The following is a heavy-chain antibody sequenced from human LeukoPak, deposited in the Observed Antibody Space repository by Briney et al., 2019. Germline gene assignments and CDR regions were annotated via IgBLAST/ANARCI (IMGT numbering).Heavy chain of an antibody. CDR2: ISYDGSNK. Sequence: GGSLRLSCAASGCAFSSYAMHWVRQAPGKGLEWVAVISYDGSNKYYADSVRGRLTISRDNAKSTLYLQMNSLRAEDTAVYYSARVRDDYTYFDCWGQGTLVTVSS. J-gene: IGHJ4*02. V-gene: IGHV3-30-3*01. CDR1: GCAFSSYA. D-gene: IGHD4-11*01. CDR3: ARVRDDYTYFDC.